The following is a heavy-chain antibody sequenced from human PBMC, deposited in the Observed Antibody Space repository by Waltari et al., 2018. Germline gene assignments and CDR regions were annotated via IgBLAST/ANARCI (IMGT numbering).Heavy chain of an antibody. J-gene: IGHJ4*02. V-gene: IGHV1-2*06. Sequence: QVQLVQSGAEVKKSGASVKVSCKASGYTLPDFFIHWVRQAPGQGLEWMGRINPNSGDTSYAQRFQGRVTMTGDTSITTAYMELTGLRSDDTAIYYCARSGGGTTTFGVAEWGQGSLVTVSS. D-gene: IGHD3-3*01. CDR2: INPNSGDT. CDR3: ARSGGGTTTFGVAE. CDR1: GYTLPDFF.